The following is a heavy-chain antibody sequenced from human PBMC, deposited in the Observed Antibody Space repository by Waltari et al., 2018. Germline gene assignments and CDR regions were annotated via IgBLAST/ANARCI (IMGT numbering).Heavy chain of an antibody. CDR3: ASLAPDYYDSSGYDWDFQH. J-gene: IGHJ1*01. CDR2: IIPIFGTA. D-gene: IGHD3-22*01. V-gene: IGHV1-69*05. Sequence: GGTFSSYAISWVRQAPGQGLEWMGGIIPIFGTANYAQKFQGRVTITTDESTSTAYMELSSLRSEDTAVYYCASLAPDYYDSSGYDWDFQHWGQGTLVTVSS. CDR1: GGTFSSYA.